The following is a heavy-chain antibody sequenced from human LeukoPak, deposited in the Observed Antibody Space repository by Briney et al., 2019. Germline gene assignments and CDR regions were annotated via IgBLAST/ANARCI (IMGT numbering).Heavy chain of an antibody. Sequence: PSETLSLTCAVYGGSFSGYYWSWIRQPPGKGLERIGEINHSGSTNYNPSLKSRVTISVDTSKNQFSLKLSSVTAADTAVYYCARLHVLRFLEWLRLFDYWGQGTLVTVSS. V-gene: IGHV4-34*01. D-gene: IGHD3-3*01. CDR2: INHSGST. CDR3: ARLHVLRFLEWLRLFDY. CDR1: GGSFSGYY. J-gene: IGHJ4*02.